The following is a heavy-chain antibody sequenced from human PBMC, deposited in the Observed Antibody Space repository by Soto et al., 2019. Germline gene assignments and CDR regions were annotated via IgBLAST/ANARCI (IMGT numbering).Heavy chain of an antibody. CDR1: GFTLSNYA. J-gene: IGHJ4*02. Sequence: GGALILYCPGYGFTLSNYAMNLVREAPGKGLGWVSVRSNGGGRTFYPHPVKGRFTVSRDDSKNKLFLQINSLRAEDTALYYCAKRSVVAGSEYYFDYWGQGALVTVSS. CDR3: AKRSVVAGSEYYFDY. D-gene: IGHD2-15*01. CDR2: RSNGGGRT. V-gene: IGHV3-23*01.